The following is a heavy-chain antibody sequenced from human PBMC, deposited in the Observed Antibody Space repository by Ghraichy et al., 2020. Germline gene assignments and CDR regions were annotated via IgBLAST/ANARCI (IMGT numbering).Heavy chain of an antibody. CDR1: GFNFSSYW. CDR2: SNSDGSKT. D-gene: IGHD4-17*01. V-gene: IGHV3-74*01. Sequence: GGSLRLSCAASGFNFSSYWMHWVRQVPGKGLVWVSRSNSDGSKTYYADSVKGRFTISRDNAKNTLYLQMSSLRAEDTALYYCARPMTATVTAFRYWGQGSLVTVSS. J-gene: IGHJ4*02. CDR3: ARPMTATVTAFRY.